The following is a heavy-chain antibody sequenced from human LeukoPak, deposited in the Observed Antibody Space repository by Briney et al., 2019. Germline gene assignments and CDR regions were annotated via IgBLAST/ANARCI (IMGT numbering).Heavy chain of an antibody. Sequence: PSETLSLTCTVSGGSISSYYWSWIRQPPGKGLEWIGYIYTSGSTNYNPSLKSRVTISVDTSKNPFSLKLSSVTAADTAVYYCARGRRGSSWGGFYYYYYMDVWGKGTTVTVSS. CDR3: ARGRRGSSWGGFYYYYYMDV. V-gene: IGHV4-4*09. CDR2: IYTSGST. CDR1: GGSISSYY. J-gene: IGHJ6*03. D-gene: IGHD6-6*01.